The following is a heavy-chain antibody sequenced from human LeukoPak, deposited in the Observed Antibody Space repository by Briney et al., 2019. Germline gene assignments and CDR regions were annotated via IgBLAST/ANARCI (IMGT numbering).Heavy chain of an antibody. CDR1: GGPISSGTYY. Sequence: NSSETLSLTCTVSGGPISSGTYYWSWIRQPAGKGLEWIGRISTSGSTNYHPSLNSRVTISVDTFKNQFSLKLSSVTAADTAVYYCARTAYYYPVDVWGQGTTVTVSS. CDR3: ARTAYYYPVDV. CDR2: ISTSGST. V-gene: IGHV4-61*02. J-gene: IGHJ6*02.